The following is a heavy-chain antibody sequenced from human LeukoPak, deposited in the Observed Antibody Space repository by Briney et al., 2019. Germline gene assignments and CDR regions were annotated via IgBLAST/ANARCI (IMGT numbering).Heavy chain of an antibody. CDR3: ARDYCSSTSCYGDSRYFQH. D-gene: IGHD2-2*01. J-gene: IGHJ1*01. CDR1: GGSISSYY. Sequence: SSETLSLTCTVSGGSISSYYWSWNRQPPGKGLEWIGYIYYSGSTNYNPSLKSRVTISVDTSKNQFSLKLSSVTAADTAVYYCARDYCSSTSCYGDSRYFQHWGQGTLVTVSS. V-gene: IGHV4-59*01. CDR2: IYYSGST.